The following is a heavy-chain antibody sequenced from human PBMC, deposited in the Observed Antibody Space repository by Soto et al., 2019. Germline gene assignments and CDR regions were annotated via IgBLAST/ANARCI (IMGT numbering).Heavy chain of an antibody. CDR3: AKPQIARHYYYGMEV. CDR1: GYAFSRYG. J-gene: IGHJ6*02. Sequence: QVQLVQSGTEVKKPGASVKVSCKASGYAFSRYGITWVRQAPGQGLEWMGWISGDNAKTKYAQKIQGRVTMTTDTSTSTAYMELSSLTSEDTAVYYCAKPQIARHYYYGMEVWGQGTAVTVSS. CDR2: ISGDNAKT. V-gene: IGHV1-18*04.